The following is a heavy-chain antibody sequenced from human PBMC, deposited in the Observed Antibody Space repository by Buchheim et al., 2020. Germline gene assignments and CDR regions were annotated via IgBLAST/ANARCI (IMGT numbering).Heavy chain of an antibody. CDR3: AREPDQSTVSTLNWFDP. D-gene: IGHD4-17*01. V-gene: IGHV3-30-3*01. CDR1: GFTFSSYA. J-gene: IGHJ5*02. CDR2: ISYDGSNK. Sequence: QVQLVESGGGVVQPGRSLRLSCAASGFTFSSYAMHWVRQAPGKGLEWVAVISYDGSNKYYADSVKGRFTISRANSKNTLYLQMNSLRAEDTAVYYCAREPDQSTVSTLNWFDPWGQGTL.